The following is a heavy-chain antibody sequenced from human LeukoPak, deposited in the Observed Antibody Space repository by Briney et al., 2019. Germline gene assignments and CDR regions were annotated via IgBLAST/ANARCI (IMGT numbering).Heavy chain of an antibody. V-gene: IGHV1-69-2*01. Sequence: GASVKVSCKASGYTFTDYYMHWVQQAPGKGLEWMGRVDPEDGETIYAEKFQGRVTITADTSTDTAYMELSSLRSEDTAVYYCATDGQYCSSTSCWAQGYYMDVWGKGTTVTVSS. D-gene: IGHD2-2*01. CDR3: ATDGQYCSSTSCWAQGYYMDV. CDR2: VDPEDGET. CDR1: GYTFTDYY. J-gene: IGHJ6*03.